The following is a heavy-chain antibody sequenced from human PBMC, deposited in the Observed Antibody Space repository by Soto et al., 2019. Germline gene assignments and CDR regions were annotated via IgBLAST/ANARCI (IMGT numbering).Heavy chain of an antibody. Sequence: SVKVSCKASGGTFSSYAISWVRQAPGQGLEWMGGIIPIFGTANYAQKFQGRVTITADESTSTPYMELSSLRSEDTAVYYCARDWHRRGVIGSIYYYYGMDVWGQGNTVTVSS. J-gene: IGHJ6*02. CDR3: ARDWHRRGVIGSIYYYYGMDV. CDR1: GGTFSSYA. CDR2: IIPIFGTA. V-gene: IGHV1-69*13. D-gene: IGHD3-10*01.